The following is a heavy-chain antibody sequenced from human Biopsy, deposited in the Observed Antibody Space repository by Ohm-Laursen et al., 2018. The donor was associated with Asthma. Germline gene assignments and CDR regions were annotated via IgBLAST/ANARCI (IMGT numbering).Heavy chain of an antibody. J-gene: IGHJ4*02. V-gene: IGHV3-23*01. CDR2: ISSSGAST. CDR1: GFTFSSYA. D-gene: IGHD1-26*01. CDR3: AKGGTYTTDRYAY. Sequence: SLRLSCAASGFTFSSYAMSWVRQAPGKGLEWASSISSSGASTYYADSVKGRFTISRDNSKNTLYLQMSSLRADDTAVYYCAKGGTYTTDRYAYWGQGSLVTVSS.